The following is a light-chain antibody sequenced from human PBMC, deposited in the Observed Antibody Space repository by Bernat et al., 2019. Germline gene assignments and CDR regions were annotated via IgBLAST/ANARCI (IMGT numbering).Light chain of an antibody. Sequence: DIVMTQSPLSLPVTPGEPASISCRSSQSLLHSNGYDYLDWYLQKPGQSPQLLIFLGSNRASGVPDRFSGSGSGTDFTLKINRVEAEDVGVYCMQALRTVPTFGQGTRLEIK. J-gene: IGKJ5*01. CDR1: QSLLHSNGYDY. CDR3: MQALRTVPT. CDR2: LGS. V-gene: IGKV2-28*01.